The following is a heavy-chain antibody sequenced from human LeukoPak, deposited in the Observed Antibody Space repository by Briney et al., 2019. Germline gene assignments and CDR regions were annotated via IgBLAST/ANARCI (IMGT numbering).Heavy chain of an antibody. V-gene: IGHV3-9*01. CDR3: AKASQGDYSDFDY. J-gene: IGHJ4*02. Sequence: GGSLRLSCAASGFTFDDYAMHWVRQAPGKGLEWVSGISWNSGSIGYADSVKGRFTISRDSAKNSLYLQMNSLRAEDTALYYCAKASQGDYSDFDYWGQGTLVTVSS. CDR2: ISWNSGSI. CDR1: GFTFDDYA. D-gene: IGHD4-17*01.